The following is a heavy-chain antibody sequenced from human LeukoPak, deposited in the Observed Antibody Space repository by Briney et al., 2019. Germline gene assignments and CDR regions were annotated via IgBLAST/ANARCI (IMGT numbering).Heavy chain of an antibody. CDR2: ICGNGDNT. V-gene: IGHV3-23*01. J-gene: IGHJ4*02. CDR3: AKGSLGGWYFFDY. D-gene: IGHD6-19*01. Sequence: GGSLRVSCAASGFTFSSYAMSWVRQAPGKGPEWVSTICGNGDNTYYSDSVKGRFTISRDNSKNTLWLQMNSLRAEDTALYYCAKGSLGGWYFFDYWGQGTLVTVSS. CDR1: GFTFSSYA.